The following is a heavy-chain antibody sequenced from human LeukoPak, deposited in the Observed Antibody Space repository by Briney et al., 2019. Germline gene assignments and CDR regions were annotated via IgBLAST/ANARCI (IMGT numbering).Heavy chain of an antibody. Sequence: SETLSLTCTVSGGSISSYYWSWIRQPPGKGLEWIGYIYYSGSTNYNPSLKSRVTISVDTSKNQFSLKLSSVTAADTAVYYCARQAGTNWFDPWGQGTLVTVSS. V-gene: IGHV4-59*08. J-gene: IGHJ5*02. CDR3: ARQAGTNWFDP. D-gene: IGHD6-19*01. CDR2: IYYSGST. CDR1: GGSISSYY.